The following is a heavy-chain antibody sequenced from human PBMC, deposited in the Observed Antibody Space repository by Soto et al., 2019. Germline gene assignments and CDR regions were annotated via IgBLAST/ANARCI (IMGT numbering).Heavy chain of an antibody. D-gene: IGHD3-22*01. CDR2: IYHSGST. V-gene: IGHV4-30-2*01. Sequence: SETLSLTCAVSGGSIGSGGYSWSWIRQPPGKGLEWIGYIYHSGSTYYNPSLKSRVTISVDRSKNQFSLKLSSVTAADTAVYYCARVKDYYDSSGYHNWFDPWGQGTLVTVSS. CDR3: ARVKDYYDSSGYHNWFDP. CDR1: GGSIGSGGYS. J-gene: IGHJ5*02.